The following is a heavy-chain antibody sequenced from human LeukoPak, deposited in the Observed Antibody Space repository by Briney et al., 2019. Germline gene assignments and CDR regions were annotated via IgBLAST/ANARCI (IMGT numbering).Heavy chain of an antibody. V-gene: IGHV3-48*01. J-gene: IGHJ4*02. CDR3: AREAYYYGSGTFDY. CDR1: GFTFSSYS. CDR2: ISSSSSTI. Sequence: SLRLSCAASGFTFSSYSMNWVRQAPGKGLEWVSYISSSSSTIYYADSVKGRFTISRDNAKNSLYLQMNSLRAEDTAVYYCAREAYYYGSGTFDYWGQGTLVTVSS. D-gene: IGHD3-10*01.